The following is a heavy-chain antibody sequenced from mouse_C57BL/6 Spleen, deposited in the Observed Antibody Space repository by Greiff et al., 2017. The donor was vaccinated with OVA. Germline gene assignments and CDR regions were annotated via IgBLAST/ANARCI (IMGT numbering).Heavy chain of an antibody. CDR2: INPNNGGT. CDR3: ARDYGSSLDD. Sequence: EVQLQQSGPELVKPGASVKISCKASGYTFTDYYMNWVKQSHGKSLEWIGDINPNNGGTSYNQKFKGKATLTVDKSSSTAYMELRSLTSEDSAVYYCARDYGSSLDDWGQGTTLTVSS. CDR1: GYTFTDYY. D-gene: IGHD1-1*01. J-gene: IGHJ2*01. V-gene: IGHV1-26*01.